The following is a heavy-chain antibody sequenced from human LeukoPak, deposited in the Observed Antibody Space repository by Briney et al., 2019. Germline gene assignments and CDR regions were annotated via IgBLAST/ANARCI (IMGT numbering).Heavy chain of an antibody. J-gene: IGHJ5*02. CDR3: AKYDAPTRASFDP. CDR1: GFTFSSYW. CDR2: IGHTGVYT. Sequence: PGGSLRLSCAASGFTFSSYWMSWVRQAPGMGLEWVSTIGHTGVYTYYADSVKGRFTISRDISKSMLYLQMNSLRVEDTAVYYCAKYDAPTRASFDPWGQGTLVTVSS. V-gene: IGHV3-23*01. D-gene: IGHD3-3*01.